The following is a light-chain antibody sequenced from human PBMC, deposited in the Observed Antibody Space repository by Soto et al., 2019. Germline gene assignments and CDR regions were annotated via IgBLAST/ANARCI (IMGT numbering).Light chain of an antibody. CDR3: SSYAGSNNFGV. J-gene: IGLJ1*01. CDR2: EVS. V-gene: IGLV2-8*01. Sequence: QSVLTQPPSASGSPGQSVTISCTGTSSDVGGYNYVPWYQQHPGKAPKLMIYEVSKRPSGVPDRFSGSKPGNTASLTVSGLQAEDEADYYCSSYAGSNNFGVFGTGTKVTVL. CDR1: SSDVGGYNY.